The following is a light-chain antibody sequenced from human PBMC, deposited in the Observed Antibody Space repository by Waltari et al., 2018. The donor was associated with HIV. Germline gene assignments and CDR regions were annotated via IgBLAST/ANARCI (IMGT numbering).Light chain of an antibody. CDR2: AAS. V-gene: IGKV1-8*01. J-gene: IGKJ4*01. CDR3: QQYSAYPLT. Sequence: AIRMTQSPSSFSASTGDRVTITGRASQDVDSHLALYQQKPGNAPKLLIFAASSLQVGVPYRFSCSGSGTNFTLAITCLQSDDFGTYYCQQYSAYPLTFGGGTKVE. CDR1: QDVDSH.